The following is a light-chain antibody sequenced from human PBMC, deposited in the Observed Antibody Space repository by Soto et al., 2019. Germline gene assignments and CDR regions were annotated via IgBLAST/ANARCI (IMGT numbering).Light chain of an antibody. V-gene: IGLV3-21*02. CDR3: QVWDSRSDRVV. J-gene: IGLJ2*01. Sequence: SYELTQPPSVSVAPGQTTKITCGEDNIGSKSVHWYQQMPGQAPVLVVYDDSDRPSGIPERFSGSNSGNTATLTINRVEAGDEADYYCQVWDSRSDRVVFGGGTQLTVL. CDR2: DDS. CDR1: NIGSKS.